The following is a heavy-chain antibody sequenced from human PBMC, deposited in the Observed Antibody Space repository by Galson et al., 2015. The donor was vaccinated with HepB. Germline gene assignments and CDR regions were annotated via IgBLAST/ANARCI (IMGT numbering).Heavy chain of an antibody. CDR2: INPNSGGT. Sequence: SVKVSCKASGYTFTGYYTHWVRQAPGQGLEWMGRINPNSGGTNYAQKFQGRVTMTRDTSISTAYMELSRLRSDDTAVYYCARDRTSGSYARRDAFDIWGQGTMVTVSS. CDR3: ARDRTSGSYARRDAFDI. CDR1: GYTFTGYY. J-gene: IGHJ3*02. V-gene: IGHV1-2*06. D-gene: IGHD1-26*01.